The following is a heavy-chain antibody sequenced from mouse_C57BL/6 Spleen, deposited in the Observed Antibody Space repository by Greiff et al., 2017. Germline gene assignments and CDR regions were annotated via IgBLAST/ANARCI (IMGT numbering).Heavy chain of an antibody. J-gene: IGHJ3*01. CDR1: GYTFTDYY. D-gene: IGHD2-2*01. CDR2: INPYNGGT. Sequence: VHVKQSGPVLVKPGASVKMSCKASGYTFTDYYMNWVKQSHGKSLEWIGVINPYNGGTSYNQKFKGKATLTVDKSSSTAYMELNSLTSEDSAVYYCARSGGYDFAWFAYWGQGTLVTVSA. V-gene: IGHV1-19*01. CDR3: ARSGGYDFAWFAY.